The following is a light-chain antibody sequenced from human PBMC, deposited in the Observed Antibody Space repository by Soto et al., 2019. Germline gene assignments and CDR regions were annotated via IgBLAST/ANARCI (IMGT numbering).Light chain of an antibody. J-gene: IGKJ1*01. V-gene: IGKV3-20*01. Sequence: EIVLTQSPGTLSLSPGERATLSCRASQSVRSNYLAWYRQTPGQAPRLLIYGASNRATGIPARFSGSGSGTDFTLIISRLEPEDFALYNCQQYGSSPWTFGQGPNVEIK. CDR3: QQYGSSPWT. CDR2: GAS. CDR1: QSVRSNY.